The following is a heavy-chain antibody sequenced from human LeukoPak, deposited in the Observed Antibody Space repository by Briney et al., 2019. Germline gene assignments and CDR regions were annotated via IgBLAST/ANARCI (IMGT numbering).Heavy chain of an antibody. CDR1: GFTFSSYA. V-gene: IGHV3-30*04. Sequence: PGGSLRLSCAASGFTFSSYAMHWVRQAPGKGLEWVAVISYDGSNKHYADSVKGRFTISRDNSKNTLYLHMNSLRAEDTAVYYCARSRVVVVPAAMNYWGQGTLVTVSS. CDR3: ARSRVVVVPAAMNY. J-gene: IGHJ4*02. CDR2: ISYDGSNK. D-gene: IGHD2-2*01.